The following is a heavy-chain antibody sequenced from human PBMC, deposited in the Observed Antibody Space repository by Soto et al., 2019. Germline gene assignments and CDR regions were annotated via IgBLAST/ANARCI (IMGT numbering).Heavy chain of an antibody. CDR1: GFTFSSYS. D-gene: IGHD3-16*01. Sequence: GGSLRLSCAASGFTFSSYSMNWVRQAPGKGPEWVSSISSSSSYIYYADSVKGRFTISRDNAKNSLYLQMNSLRAEDTAVYYCARVRGGAAFDIWGQGTMVTVSS. J-gene: IGHJ3*02. CDR2: ISSSSSYI. V-gene: IGHV3-21*01. CDR3: ARVRGGAAFDI.